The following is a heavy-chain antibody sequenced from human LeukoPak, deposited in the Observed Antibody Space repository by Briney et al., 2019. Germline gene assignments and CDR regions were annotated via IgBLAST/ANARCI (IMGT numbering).Heavy chain of an antibody. CDR3: ARDDQLEY. CDR1: GFTFDDYA. CDR2: ISWNSGNI. V-gene: IGHV3-9*01. D-gene: IGHD2-2*01. J-gene: IGHJ4*02. Sequence: GRSLRLSCAASGFTFDDYAMHWVRQVPGKGLEWVSGISWNSGNIDYADSVKGRFTISRDSGKNSLFLQMNSLRAEDTALYYCARDDQLEYWGQGTLVTVSS.